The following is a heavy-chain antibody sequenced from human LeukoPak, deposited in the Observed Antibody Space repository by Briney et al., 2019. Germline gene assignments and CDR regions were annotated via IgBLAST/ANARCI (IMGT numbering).Heavy chain of an antibody. Sequence: SVKVSCKASGGTFSSYAISWVRQAPGQGLEWMGGIIPIFGTANYAQKFQGRVTITTDESTSTAYMELSSLRSEDTAVYYCARGHYDFWGCYSRSFEILGQRTMVTVSS. CDR2: IIPIFGTA. CDR3: ARGHYDFWGCYSRSFEI. D-gene: IGHD3-3*01. J-gene: IGHJ3*02. V-gene: IGHV1-69*05. CDR1: GGTFSSYA.